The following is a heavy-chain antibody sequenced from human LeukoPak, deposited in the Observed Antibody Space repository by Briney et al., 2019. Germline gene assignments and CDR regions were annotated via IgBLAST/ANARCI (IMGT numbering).Heavy chain of an antibody. Sequence: SETLSLTCTVSGGSISSSSYYWGWIRQPPGKGLEWIGSIYYSGSTYYNPSLKSRVTISVDTSKNQFSLKLSSVTAADTAVYYCARGRGVGDRRYFDYWGQGTLVTVSS. CDR2: IYYSGST. CDR1: GGSISSSSYY. D-gene: IGHD1-26*01. V-gene: IGHV4-39*07. J-gene: IGHJ4*02. CDR3: ARGRGVGDRRYFDY.